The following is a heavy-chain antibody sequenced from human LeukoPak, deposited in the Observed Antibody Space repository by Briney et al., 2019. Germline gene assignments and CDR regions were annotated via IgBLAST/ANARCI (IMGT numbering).Heavy chain of an antibody. Sequence: GGSLRLSCEASGVTVSDFWMTWVRQAPGKGLEWVSSISSSSSYIYYADSVKGRFTISRDNAKNSLYLQMNRLRAEDTAVYYCARAAFALPPADSSGYISDWGQGPLVTVPS. CDR1: GVTVSDFW. J-gene: IGHJ4*02. D-gene: IGHD3-22*01. V-gene: IGHV3-21*01. CDR3: ARAAFALPPADSSGYISD. CDR2: ISSSSSYI.